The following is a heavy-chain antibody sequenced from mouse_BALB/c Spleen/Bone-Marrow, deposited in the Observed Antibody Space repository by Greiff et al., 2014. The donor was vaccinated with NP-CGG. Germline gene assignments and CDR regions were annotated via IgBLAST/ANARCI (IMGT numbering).Heavy chain of an antibody. V-gene: IGHV1-26*01. Sequence: EVKLVESGPELVKPGASVKVSCKASGYTFTDYYMKWVKQSHGKSLEWIGDINPNNGDSFYNQKFKGKATLTVDKSSSTAYMQLDSLTSEDSAVYYCARSYYGNYYYAMDYWGQGTSVTVSS. D-gene: IGHD2-10*01. J-gene: IGHJ4*01. CDR2: INPNNGDS. CDR3: ARSYYGNYYYAMDY. CDR1: GYTFTDYY.